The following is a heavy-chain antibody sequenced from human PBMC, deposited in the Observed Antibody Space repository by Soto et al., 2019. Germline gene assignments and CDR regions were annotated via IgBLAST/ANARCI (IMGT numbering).Heavy chain of an antibody. CDR2: IYHSGST. J-gene: IGHJ5*02. D-gene: IGHD1-20*01. V-gene: IGHV4-30-2*01. CDR3: ARGIEVGITGTNWFDP. CDR1: GGSISSGGYS. Sequence: QLQLQESGSGLVKPSQTLSLTCAVSGGSISSGGYSWSWIRQPPGKGLEWIGYIYHSGSTYYNPSLKSRVTISVDRSKNQVSLKLSSVTAADTAVYYCARGIEVGITGTNWFDPWGQGTLVTVSS.